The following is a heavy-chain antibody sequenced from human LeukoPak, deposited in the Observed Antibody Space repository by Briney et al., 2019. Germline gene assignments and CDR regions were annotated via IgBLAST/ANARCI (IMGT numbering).Heavy chain of an antibody. D-gene: IGHD6-19*01. Sequence: PSETLSLTCTVSGGSISSSSYYWGCIRQPPGKGLEWIGSIYYSGSTYFNPSLKSRVTISVDTSKNQFSLKLSSVTAADTAVYYCARRDSYSSGWYDYYYMDVWGKGTTATVSS. J-gene: IGHJ6*03. CDR2: IYYSGST. CDR1: GGSISSSSYY. V-gene: IGHV4-39*01. CDR3: ARRDSYSSGWYDYYYMDV.